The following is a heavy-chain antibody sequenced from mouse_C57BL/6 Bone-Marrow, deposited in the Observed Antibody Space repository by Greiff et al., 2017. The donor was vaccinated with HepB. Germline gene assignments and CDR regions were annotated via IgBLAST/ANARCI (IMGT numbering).Heavy chain of an antibody. CDR1: GFTFSDYY. V-gene: IGHV5-12*01. CDR3: ARQGAMVTTGYYYAMDY. CDR2: ISNGGGST. J-gene: IGHJ4*01. D-gene: IGHD2-2*01. Sequence: EVKLVESGGGLVQPGGSLKLSCAASGFTFSDYYLYWVRQTPEKRLEWVAYISNGGGSTYYPDTVKGRFTISRDNAKNTLYLQMSRLKSEDTAMYYCARQGAMVTTGYYYAMDYWGQGTSVTVSS.